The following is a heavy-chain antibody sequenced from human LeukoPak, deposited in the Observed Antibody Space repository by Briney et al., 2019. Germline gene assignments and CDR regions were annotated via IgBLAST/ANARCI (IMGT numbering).Heavy chain of an antibody. CDR3: ARDDYNRH. CDR1: GYTFSSYA. CDR2: IRSDGSST. J-gene: IGHJ4*02. V-gene: IGHV3-74*01. D-gene: IGHD4-11*01. Sequence: GGSLRLSCSASGYTFSSYAMHWVRQAPGKGLVWVSRIRSDGSSTTYADSVKGRFTISRDNTKNTLYLQMNSLRADDTAVYYCARDDYNRHWGQGTLVTVSS.